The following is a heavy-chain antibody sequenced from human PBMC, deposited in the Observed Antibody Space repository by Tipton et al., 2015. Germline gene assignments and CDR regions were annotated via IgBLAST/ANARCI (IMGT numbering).Heavy chain of an antibody. V-gene: IGHV3-23*01. CDR3: AKREWDQSYFDP. D-gene: IGHD1-26*01. CDR2: ISASGGDT. CDR1: GFPFSAHG. J-gene: IGHJ4*02. Sequence: SLRLSCVASGFPFSAHGLNWVRQAPGKGLEWVSSISASGGDTFYTGSVQGRFTISRDNSKNTLFLQMNSLSTEDTAVYHCAKREWDQSYFDPWGRGTLVIVSS.